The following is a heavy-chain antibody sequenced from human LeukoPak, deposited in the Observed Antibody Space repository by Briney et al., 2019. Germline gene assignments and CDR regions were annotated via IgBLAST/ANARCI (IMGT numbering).Heavy chain of an antibody. V-gene: IGHV3-30*02. D-gene: IGHD1-14*01. Sequence: PGGSLRLSCAASGFTFSSYGMHWVRQAPGKGLEWVAFIRYDGSNKYYADSVKGRFTISRDNSKNTLYLQMNSLRAEDTAVYYCAKDPWALYNWNHYGRHWFDPWGQGTLVTVSS. J-gene: IGHJ5*02. CDR3: AKDPWALYNWNHYGRHWFDP. CDR2: IRYDGSNK. CDR1: GFTFSSYG.